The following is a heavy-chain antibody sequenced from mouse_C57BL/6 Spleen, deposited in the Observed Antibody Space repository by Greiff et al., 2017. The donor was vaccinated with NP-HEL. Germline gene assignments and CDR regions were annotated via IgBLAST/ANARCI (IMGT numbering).Heavy chain of an antibody. J-gene: IGHJ3*01. CDR3: ARQDDGYFFAY. CDR1: GFTFSSYG. CDR2: ISSGGSYT. D-gene: IGHD2-3*01. Sequence: EVQVVESGGDLVKPGGSLKLSCAASGFTFSSYGMSWVRQTPDKRLEWVATISSGGSYTYYPDSVKGRFTISRDNAKNTLYLQMSSLKSEDTAMYYCARQDDGYFFAYWGQGTLVTVSA. V-gene: IGHV5-6*01.